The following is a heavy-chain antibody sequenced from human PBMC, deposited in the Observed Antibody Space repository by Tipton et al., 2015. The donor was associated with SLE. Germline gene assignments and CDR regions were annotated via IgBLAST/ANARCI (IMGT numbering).Heavy chain of an antibody. J-gene: IGHJ6*03. D-gene: IGHD3-10*01. V-gene: IGHV4-38-2*01. CDR3: ARIIRGVYYYYMDV. Sequence: GLVKPSETLSLTCAVAGESISSYYWGWIRQPPGKGLEWIGNIYHSGSTSYNPSLKSRVTISVDTSKNQLSLKLTSVTAADTAVYYCARIIRGVYYYYMDVWGKGTTVTVSS. CDR1: GESISSYY. CDR2: IYHSGST.